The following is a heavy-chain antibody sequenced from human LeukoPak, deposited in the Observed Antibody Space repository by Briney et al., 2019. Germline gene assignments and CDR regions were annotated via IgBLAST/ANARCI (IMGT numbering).Heavy chain of an antibody. D-gene: IGHD5-24*01. CDR3: SRDRMGTKSFDY. V-gene: IGHV3-23*01. CDR2: ISGSGGST. CDR1: GFTFSSYA. Sequence: PGGSLRLSCAASGFTFSSYAMSWVRQAPGKGLEWVSAISGSGGSTYYADSVKGRFTISRDSSKNTLYLQMKSLRAEDTALYYCSRDRMGTKSFDYWGQGTLVTVSS. J-gene: IGHJ4*02.